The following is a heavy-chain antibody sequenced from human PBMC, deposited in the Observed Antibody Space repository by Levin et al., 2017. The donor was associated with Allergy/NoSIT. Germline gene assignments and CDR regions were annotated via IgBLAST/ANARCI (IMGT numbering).Heavy chain of an antibody. CDR3: ARAGDYDSSGLAPPRL. V-gene: IGHV1-2*02. CDR1: GYTFTGYY. J-gene: IGHJ4*02. Sequence: ASVKVSCKASGYTFTGYYMHWVRQAPGQGLEWMGWINPNSGGTNYAQKFQGRVTMTRDTSISTAYMELSRLRSDDTAVYYCARAGDYDSSGLAPPRLWGQGTLVTVSS. D-gene: IGHD3-22*01. CDR2: INPNSGGT.